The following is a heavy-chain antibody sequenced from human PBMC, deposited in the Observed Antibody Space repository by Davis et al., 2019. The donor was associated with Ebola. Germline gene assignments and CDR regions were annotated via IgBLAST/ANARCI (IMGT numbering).Heavy chain of an antibody. CDR2: IYYSGST. Sequence: MPSETLSLTCTVSGGSVSSGSYYWSWIRQPPGKGLEWIGYIYYSGSTNYNPSLKSRVTISVDTSKNQFSLKLNSVSAADTAVYYCARRRLSFEAIDYWGQGTLVTVSS. D-gene: IGHD1-26*01. CDR3: ARRRLSFEAIDY. V-gene: IGHV4-61*01. CDR1: GGSVSSGSYY. J-gene: IGHJ4*02.